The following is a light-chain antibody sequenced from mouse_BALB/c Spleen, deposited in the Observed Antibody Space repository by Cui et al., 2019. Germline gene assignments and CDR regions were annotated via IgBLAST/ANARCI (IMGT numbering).Light chain of an antibody. CDR1: SSVSY. V-gene: IGKV4-68*01. CDR3: QQWSSNPPTLT. Sequence: QIVLTQSPALMSASPGAKVTMTCSASSSVSYMYWYQQKPRSSPKPWIYLTSNLASGVPARCSGSGSGTSYSLTISSMEAEDAATYYCQQWSSNPPTLTFGAGTKLELK. J-gene: IGKJ5*01. CDR2: LTS.